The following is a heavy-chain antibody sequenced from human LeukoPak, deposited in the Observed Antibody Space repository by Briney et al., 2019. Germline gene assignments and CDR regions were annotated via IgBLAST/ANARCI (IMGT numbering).Heavy chain of an antibody. CDR2: IYYGGST. Sequence: PSETLSLTCTVSGGSISSSSYYWGWIRQPPGKGLEWIGTIYYGGSTYYNPSLKSRAIISVDTSKNQFSLKLSSVKAADTAVYYCARDGYSGSDALWGQGTLVTVSS. V-gene: IGHV4-39*02. D-gene: IGHD5-12*01. CDR1: GGSISSSSYY. J-gene: IGHJ4*02. CDR3: ARDGYSGSDAL.